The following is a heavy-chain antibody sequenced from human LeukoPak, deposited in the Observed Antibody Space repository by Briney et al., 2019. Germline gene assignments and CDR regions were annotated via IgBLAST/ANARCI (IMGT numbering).Heavy chain of an antibody. D-gene: IGHD1-26*01. CDR1: GFTVSSNY. CDR3: ARGSGSFSGGFDY. J-gene: IGHJ4*02. CDR2: IYSGGST. V-gene: IGHV3-53*01. Sequence: PGGSLRLSCAASGFTVSSNYMTWVRQAPGKGLEWVSVIYSGGSTYSADSVKGRFTISRDNSKNTLYLQMNSLRAEDTAVYYCARGSGSFSGGFDYWGQGTLVTVSS.